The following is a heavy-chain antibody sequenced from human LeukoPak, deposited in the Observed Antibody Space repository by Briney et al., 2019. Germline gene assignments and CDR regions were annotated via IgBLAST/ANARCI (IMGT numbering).Heavy chain of an antibody. Sequence: SETLSLTCTVSGGSISSSSYYWGWIRQPPGKGLEWIGSIYYSGSTNYNPSLKSRVTISVDTSKNQFSLKLSSVTAADTAVYYCARDHGDGYSDYWGQGTLVTVSS. V-gene: IGHV4-39*07. CDR3: ARDHGDGYSDY. CDR1: GGSISSSSYY. CDR2: IYYSGST. D-gene: IGHD5-24*01. J-gene: IGHJ4*02.